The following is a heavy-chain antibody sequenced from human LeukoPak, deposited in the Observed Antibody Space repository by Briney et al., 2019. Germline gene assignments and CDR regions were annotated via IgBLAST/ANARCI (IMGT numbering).Heavy chain of an antibody. D-gene: IGHD1-26*01. Sequence: ASVTVSCKASGYTFTIYAMHWVRQAPGQRREGMGWINAGNGNTKYSQEFQGRVTITRDTSASTAYMELSSLRSEDMAVYYCARDLPSIVGAFDYWGQGTLATVSS. J-gene: IGHJ4*02. CDR1: GYTFTIYA. CDR2: INAGNGNT. CDR3: ARDLPSIVGAFDY. V-gene: IGHV1-3*03.